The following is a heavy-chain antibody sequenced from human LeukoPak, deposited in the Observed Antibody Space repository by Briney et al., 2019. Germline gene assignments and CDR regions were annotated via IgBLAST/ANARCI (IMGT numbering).Heavy chain of an antibody. J-gene: IGHJ5*02. D-gene: IGHD5-18*01. V-gene: IGHV3-74*01. CDR1: GFTFSNHW. Sequence: GGSLRLSCAASGFTFSNHWMHWVRQAPGKGLVWVSRINTDGSRTSYADSVKGRFTISRDNARNTLHLQVNSLRAEDTAVYYCARGYGYTYGGGWFDTWGQGTLVTVSS. CDR2: INTDGSRT. CDR3: ARGYGYTYGGGWFDT.